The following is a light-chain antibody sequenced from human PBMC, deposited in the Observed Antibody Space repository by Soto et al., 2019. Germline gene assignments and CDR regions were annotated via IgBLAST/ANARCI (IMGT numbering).Light chain of an antibody. J-gene: IGLJ2*01. Sequence: QSALTQPASVSGSPGQSITISCTGTSSDVGGYNYVSWYQQHPGKAPKLMIYDVSNRPSGVSNRCSGSKSGNTASLTISGLQAEDEDDYYCSSYTSSRTVVFGGGTKLTVL. CDR1: SSDVGGYNY. V-gene: IGLV2-14*01. CDR2: DVS. CDR3: SSYTSSRTVV.